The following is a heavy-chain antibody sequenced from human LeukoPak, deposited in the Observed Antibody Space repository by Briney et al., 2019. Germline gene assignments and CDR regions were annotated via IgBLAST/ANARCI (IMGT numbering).Heavy chain of an antibody. Sequence: PGGSLRLSCAASGFAFSSYWMHWVRQAPGKGLGWVSRINSDGSSTSYADSVKGRFTISRDNAKNTLYLQMNSLRAEDTAVYYCARGVICSSTSCYNYGMDVWGQGTTVTVSS. CDR2: INSDGSST. V-gene: IGHV3-74*01. CDR1: GFAFSSYW. J-gene: IGHJ6*02. D-gene: IGHD2-2*02. CDR3: ARGVICSSTSCYNYGMDV.